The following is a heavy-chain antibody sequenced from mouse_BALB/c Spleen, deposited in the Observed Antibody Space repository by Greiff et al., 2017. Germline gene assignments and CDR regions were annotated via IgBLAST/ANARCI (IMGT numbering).Heavy chain of an antibody. CDR1: GYTFTSYT. CDR2: INPSSGYT. D-gene: IGHD2-4*01. CDR3: ARNAYYDYDWYFDV. V-gene: IGHV1-4*01. J-gene: IGHJ1*01. Sequence: QVQLQQSGADLARPGASVKMSCKASGYTFTSYTMHWVKQRPGQGLEWIGYINPSSGYTNYNQKFKDKATLTADKSSSTDYMQLSSLTSEDSAVYYCARNAYYDYDWYFDVWGAGTTVTVSS.